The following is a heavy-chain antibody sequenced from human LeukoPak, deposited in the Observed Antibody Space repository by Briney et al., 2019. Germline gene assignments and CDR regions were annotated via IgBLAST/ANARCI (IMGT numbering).Heavy chain of an antibody. Sequence: GGSLRLSCAASGFTFSSYSMNWVRQAPGKGLEWVSSISSSSSYIYYADSVKGRFTISRDNAKNSLYLQMNSLRAEDTAVYYCARGTPRYYDILTGPPQGDYWGQGTLVTVSS. CDR3: ARGTPRYYDILTGPPQGDY. J-gene: IGHJ4*02. D-gene: IGHD3-9*01. CDR1: GFTFSSYS. CDR2: ISSSSSYI. V-gene: IGHV3-21*01.